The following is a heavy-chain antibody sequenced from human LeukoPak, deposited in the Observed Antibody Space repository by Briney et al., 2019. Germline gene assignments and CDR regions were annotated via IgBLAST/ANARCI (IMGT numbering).Heavy chain of an antibody. CDR2: IRNKANTYTT. D-gene: IGHD5-12*01. CDR3: ARGRGYTGYVDY. J-gene: IGHJ4*02. CDR1: GFTFSEHY. Sequence: GGSLRLSCAASGFTFSEHYMDWVCQAPGKGLEWVGRIRNKANTYTTEYAASVKGRFTISRDDSQNSLYLQLSSLKSEDTAIYYCARGRGYTGYVDYWGQGTLVSVSS. V-gene: IGHV3-72*01.